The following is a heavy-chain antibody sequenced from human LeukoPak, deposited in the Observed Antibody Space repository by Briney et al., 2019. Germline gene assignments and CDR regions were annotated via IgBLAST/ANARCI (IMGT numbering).Heavy chain of an antibody. CDR3: ARFSRITWGDWGDAFDI. J-gene: IGHJ3*02. CDR1: GGSFSDYF. Sequence: SETLSLTCSVYGGSFSDYFWSWIRQSPGMGLEWIGEIDDGGNTNYNPSLMSRVIVSMEKSKKQYSLVMRSVAAADTAVYYCARFSRITWGDWGDAFDIWGQGTTVIVSS. D-gene: IGHD2-21*02. CDR2: IDDGGNT. V-gene: IGHV4-34*01.